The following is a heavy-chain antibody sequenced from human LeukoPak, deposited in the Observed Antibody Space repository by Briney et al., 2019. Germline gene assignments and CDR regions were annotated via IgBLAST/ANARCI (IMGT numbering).Heavy chain of an antibody. J-gene: IGHJ4*01. CDR1: GFTFSSYG. V-gene: IGHV3-30*03. Sequence: QSGGSLRLSCAASGFTFSSYGMHWVRQAPGKGLEWVSAISDDGGKKYYADSVKGRFTISRDNSKNTLYLQMNSLRAEDTAVFYCVKGKALLEYYFDDWGPGTTVTVAS. CDR2: ISDDGGKK. CDR3: VKGKALLEYYFDD. D-gene: IGHD2-15*01.